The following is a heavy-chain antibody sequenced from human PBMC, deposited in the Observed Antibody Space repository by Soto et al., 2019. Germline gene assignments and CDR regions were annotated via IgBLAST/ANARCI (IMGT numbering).Heavy chain of an antibody. J-gene: IGHJ6*02. CDR1: GFTFSSYS. CDR2: ISSSSSYI. V-gene: IGHV3-21*01. Sequence: PGGSLRLSCAASGFTFSSYSMNWVRQAPGKGLEWVSSISSSSSYIYYADSVKGRFTISRDNAKNSLYLQMNSLRAEDTAVYYCARLWGPYYNFWSGQRSYGMDVWGQGTTVTVSS. D-gene: IGHD3-3*01. CDR3: ARLWGPYYNFWSGQRSYGMDV.